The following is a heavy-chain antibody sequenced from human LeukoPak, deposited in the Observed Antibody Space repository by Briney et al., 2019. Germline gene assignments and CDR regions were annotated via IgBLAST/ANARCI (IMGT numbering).Heavy chain of an antibody. CDR1: GFTFSSYA. D-gene: IGHD3-10*01. Sequence: PGGSLRLSCAASGFTFSSYAMSWVRQAPGKGLEWVSAISGSGGSTYYADSVKGRFTISRDNSKNTLYLQMNSLRAEDTAVYYCAKDAAVGHYSYYYYYGMDVWGQGTTVTVSS. CDR3: AKDAAVGHYSYYYYYGMDV. V-gene: IGHV3-23*01. CDR2: ISGSGGST. J-gene: IGHJ6*02.